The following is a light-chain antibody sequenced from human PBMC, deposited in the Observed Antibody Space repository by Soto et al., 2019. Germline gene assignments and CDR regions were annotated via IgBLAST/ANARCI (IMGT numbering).Light chain of an antibody. J-gene: IGLJ3*02. CDR2: GNS. Sequence: QSVLTQPPSVSGAPGQRVTISCTGSSSNIGAGYDVHWYQQLPGTAPKLLIYGNSNRPSGVPDRFSGSKSGTSASLAISGLQPEDEADYHCASWDASLNGWVFGGGTKLTVL. V-gene: IGLV1-40*01. CDR1: SSNIGAGYD. CDR3: ASWDASLNGWV.